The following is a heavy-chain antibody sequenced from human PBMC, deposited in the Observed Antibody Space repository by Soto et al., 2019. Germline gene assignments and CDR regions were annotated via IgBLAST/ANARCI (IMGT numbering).Heavy chain of an antibody. CDR3: ARDATQVVPAAMYNWFDH. J-gene: IGHJ5*02. CDR2: INAGNGNT. CDR1: VYTFTSYA. V-gene: IGHV1-3*01. D-gene: IGHD2-2*01. Sequence: XSVKVSCKASVYTFTSYAMHWVRQAPGQSLEWMGWINAGNGNTKYSQKFQGRVTITRDTSASTAYMELSSLRSEDTAVYYCARDATQVVPAAMYNWFDHWGQGTLVTVSS.